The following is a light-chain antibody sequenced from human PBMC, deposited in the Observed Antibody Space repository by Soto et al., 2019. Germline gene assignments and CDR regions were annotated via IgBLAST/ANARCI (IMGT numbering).Light chain of an antibody. CDR1: QSISSW. J-gene: IGKJ1*01. CDR2: DAS. V-gene: IGKV1-5*01. CDR3: QQYNSYSWT. Sequence: DIQMTQSPSTLAASLGVRVTITCRASQSISSWLAWYQQKPGKAPKLLIYDASSLESGVPSRFRGSGSGTEFTLTISSLQPDDFETYYCQQYNSYSWTFGQGTKVDIK.